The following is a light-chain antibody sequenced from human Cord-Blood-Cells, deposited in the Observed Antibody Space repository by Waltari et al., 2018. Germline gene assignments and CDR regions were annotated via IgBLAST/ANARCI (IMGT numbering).Light chain of an antibody. Sequence: EIVLTQSPATLSLSPGERATLSCRASQSVSSYLAWYQQKPGQAPRLLIYDASNRATGIPARFSGSGSETDFTLTISSLEPEDFAVYYCQQELTFGGGTKVEIK. J-gene: IGKJ4*01. CDR2: DAS. CDR1: QSVSSY. CDR3: QQELT. V-gene: IGKV3-11*01.